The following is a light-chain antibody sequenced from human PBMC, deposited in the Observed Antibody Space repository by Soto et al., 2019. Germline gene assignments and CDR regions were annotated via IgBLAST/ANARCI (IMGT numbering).Light chain of an antibody. Sequence: EIVMTQSPATLSVSPEERATLSCRAIQSGSSKLAWYQQKPCQAPRLLIYGASTRATGIPARFSGSGSGTEFTLTISSLQSEELAVYYCQQYNRWPPLTFGGATKVEIK. V-gene: IGKV3-15*01. CDR1: QSGSSK. CDR2: GAS. CDR3: QQYNRWPPLT. J-gene: IGKJ4*01.